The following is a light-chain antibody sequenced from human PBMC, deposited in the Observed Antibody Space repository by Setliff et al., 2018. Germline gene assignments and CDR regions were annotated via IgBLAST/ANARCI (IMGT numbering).Light chain of an antibody. CDR2: EVT. CDR3: SSYTGSNKLGV. J-gene: IGLJ1*01. V-gene: IGLV2-8*01. CDR1: SSDVGGYNY. Sequence: QSVLTQPPSASGSPGQSVTISRTGTSSDVGGYNYVSWYQQHPGKAPKLMIYEVTKRPSGVPDRFSGSKSGNTASLTVSGLQVEDEADYYCSSYTGSNKLGVFGTGTKVTVL.